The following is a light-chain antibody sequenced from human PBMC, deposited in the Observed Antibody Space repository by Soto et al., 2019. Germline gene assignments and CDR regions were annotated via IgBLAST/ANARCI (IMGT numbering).Light chain of an antibody. V-gene: IGKV3-20*01. CDR2: AAS. CDR1: QNISSSY. Sequence: EIVLTQSPGTLSLSPGERATLPCRASQNISSSYLAWYQQKPGQAPRLLIHAASSRATGIPDRFSGSGSGTDFTLTISRLEPEDFAVYYCQQYGGSALYTFGQGTKLEIK. J-gene: IGKJ2*01. CDR3: QQYGGSALYT.